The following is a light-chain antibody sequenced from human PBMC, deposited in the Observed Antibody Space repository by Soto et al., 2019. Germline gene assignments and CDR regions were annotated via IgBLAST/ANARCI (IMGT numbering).Light chain of an antibody. CDR1: SSDVGVYNY. CDR3: STYAGSTNLV. Sequence: QSALTQPPSASGSPGQSVTISCTGTSSDVGVYNYVSWYQQHPGKAPKLMIYEVSKRPSGVPDRFSGSKSGNTASLTVSGLQAEDEADYYCSTYAGSTNLVFGGGTKLTV. V-gene: IGLV2-8*01. CDR2: EVS. J-gene: IGLJ3*02.